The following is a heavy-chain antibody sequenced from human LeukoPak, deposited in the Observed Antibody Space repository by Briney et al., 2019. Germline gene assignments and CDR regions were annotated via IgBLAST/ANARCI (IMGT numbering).Heavy chain of an antibody. D-gene: IGHD3-9*01. CDR3: AKWGDFDILTGYYDSDY. V-gene: IGHV3-23*01. Sequence: QHWASLSLSCAASGFTFSSYEMNWVRQPPGRVLGWVSVIVSRGSSTYYADSVKGRFTISRDNSKNTLYLPLNRLRAEDTAVYYCAKWGDFDILTGYYDSDYWGQGTLVTVSS. CDR1: GFTFSSYE. J-gene: IGHJ4*02. CDR2: IVSRGSST.